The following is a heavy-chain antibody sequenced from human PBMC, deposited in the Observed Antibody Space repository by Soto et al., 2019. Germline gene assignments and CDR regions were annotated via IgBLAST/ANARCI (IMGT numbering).Heavy chain of an antibody. Sequence: PSETLSLTCTVSGGSISNYYWSWFRQTPGKGLEWIGYVHDSWGSNYNPSLKSRVAISLDTSKSQFSLKLTSVTATDTAVYYCARQGFGALHGLVDVWCQGTTVT. D-gene: IGHD3-10*01. V-gene: IGHV4-59*08. CDR2: VHDSWGS. J-gene: IGHJ6*02. CDR1: GGSISNYY. CDR3: ARQGFGALHGLVDV.